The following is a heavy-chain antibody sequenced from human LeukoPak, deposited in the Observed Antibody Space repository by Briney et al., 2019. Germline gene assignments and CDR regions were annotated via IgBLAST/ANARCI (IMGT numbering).Heavy chain of an antibody. D-gene: IGHD3-10*01. CDR1: GGSISSYY. J-gene: IGHJ3*02. Sequence: IPSETLSLTCTVSGGSISSYYWSWIRQPAGEGLEWIGRIYTSGGTNYNPSLKSRVTMSVDTSKNQFSLKLSSVTAADTAVYYCAREILWFGELMVGDAFDIWGQGTMVTVSS. V-gene: IGHV4-4*07. CDR3: AREILWFGELMVGDAFDI. CDR2: IYTSGGT.